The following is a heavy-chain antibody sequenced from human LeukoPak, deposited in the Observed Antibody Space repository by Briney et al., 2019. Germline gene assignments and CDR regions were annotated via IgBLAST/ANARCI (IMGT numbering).Heavy chain of an antibody. V-gene: IGHV4-59*01. J-gene: IGHJ5*02. CDR3: ARGTLLGYSSPQFDP. CDR2: IYYSGST. CDR1: GGSISSYY. D-gene: IGHD6-19*01. Sequence: SETLSLTCTVSGGSISSYYWSWIRQPPGKGLEWIGYIYYSGSTNYNPSLKSRVTISVDTSKNQFSLKLSSVTAADTAVYYCARGTLLGYSSPQFDPWGRGTLVTVSS.